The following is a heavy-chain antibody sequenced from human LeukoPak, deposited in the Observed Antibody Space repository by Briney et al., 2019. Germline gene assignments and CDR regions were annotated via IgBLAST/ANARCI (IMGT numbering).Heavy chain of an antibody. Sequence: PSETLSLTCTVSGGSISSYSWSWIRQPAGKGLEWIGRIYSTNYNPSLKSRVTISADTTKNQFSLKLTSVTGADTAVYYCAGERGEEYSSGWYKRNYFDNWGQEIRVTVSS. V-gene: IGHV4-4*07. CDR3: AGERGEEYSSGWYKRNYFDN. D-gene: IGHD6-19*01. J-gene: IGHJ4*02. CDR1: GGSISSYS. CDR2: IYST.